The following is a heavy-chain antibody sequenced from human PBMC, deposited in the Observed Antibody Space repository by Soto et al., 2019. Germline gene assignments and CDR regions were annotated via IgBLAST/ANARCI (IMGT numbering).Heavy chain of an antibody. Sequence: GGSLRLSCAASGFTFSSYGMHWVRQAPGKGLEWVAVISYDGSNKYYADSVKGRFTISRDNSKNTLYLQMNSLRAEDTAVYYCAKDYYDFWSGYHRGGTFDYWGQGTLVTVSS. CDR1: GFTFSSYG. J-gene: IGHJ4*02. D-gene: IGHD3-3*01. CDR2: ISYDGSNK. V-gene: IGHV3-30*18. CDR3: AKDYYDFWSGYHRGGTFDY.